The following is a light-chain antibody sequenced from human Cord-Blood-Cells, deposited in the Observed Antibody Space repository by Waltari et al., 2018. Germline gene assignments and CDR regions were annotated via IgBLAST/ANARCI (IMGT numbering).Light chain of an antibody. J-gene: IGLJ3*02. CDR1: SSDVGGHNY. V-gene: IGLV2-14*01. Sequence: QSALPQPASASGSPGQSITISCTGTSSDVGGHNYVSWYQQHPGKAPKLMIYDVSNRPSGVSNRFSGSKSGNTASLTISGLQAEDEADYYCSSYTSSSTRVFGGGTKLTVL. CDR3: SSYTSSSTRV. CDR2: DVS.